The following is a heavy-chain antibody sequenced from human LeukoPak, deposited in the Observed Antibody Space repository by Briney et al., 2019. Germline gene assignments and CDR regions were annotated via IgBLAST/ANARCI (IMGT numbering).Heavy chain of an antibody. D-gene: IGHD5-12*01. CDR3: ARADIVATHVYYYYYYGMDV. J-gene: IGHJ6*02. Sequence: PGGSLRLSCAASGFTFSSYWMHWVRQAPGKGLVWVSRINSDGSSTSYADSVKGRFTISRDNAKNTLYLQMNSLRAEDTAVYYCARADIVATHVYYYYYYGMDVWGQGTTVTVSS. CDR1: GFTFSSYW. CDR2: INSDGSST. V-gene: IGHV3-74*01.